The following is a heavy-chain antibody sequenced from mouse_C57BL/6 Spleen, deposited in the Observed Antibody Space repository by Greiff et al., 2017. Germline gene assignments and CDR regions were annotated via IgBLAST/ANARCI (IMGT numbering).Heavy chain of an antibody. CDR2: IYPGDGDT. D-gene: IGHD1-1*01. V-gene: IGHV1-82*01. J-gene: IGHJ1*03. CDR3: ARVERGGITTVVATSYWYFDV. Sequence: QVQLQQSGPELVKPGASVKISCKASGYAFSSSWMNWVKQRPGKGLEWIGRIYPGDGDTNYNGKFKGKATLTADKSSSTAYMQLSSLTSEDSAVYFCARVERGGITTVVATSYWYFDVWGTGTTVTVSS. CDR1: GYAFSSSW.